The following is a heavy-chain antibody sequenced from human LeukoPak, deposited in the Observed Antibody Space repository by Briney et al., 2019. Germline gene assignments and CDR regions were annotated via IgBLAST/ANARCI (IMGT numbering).Heavy chain of an antibody. CDR3: ARTYRRFNYYYMDV. J-gene: IGHJ6*03. D-gene: IGHD3-3*01. CDR2: ITHSGST. Sequence: SETLSLTCAVYGGSFSGYYWSWIRQPPGKGLKWIGEITHSGSTNYNPSLKSRVTISVDTSKNQFSLKLSSVTAADTAVYYCARTYRRFNYYYMDVWGKGTTVTVSS. CDR1: GGSFSGYY. V-gene: IGHV4-34*01.